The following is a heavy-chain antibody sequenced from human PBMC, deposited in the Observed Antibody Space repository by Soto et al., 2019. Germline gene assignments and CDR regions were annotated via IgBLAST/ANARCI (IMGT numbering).Heavy chain of an antibody. Sequence: EVQLVESGGGLIQPGGSLRLSCAASGFTVSSTYMTWVRQAPGKGLEWVSVIYGGLTTSYADSVKGRFTISRDNSKNTLFLQMNSLRAEDTAVYYCARDRREAAGTPRFNYYYGMDVWGQGTTVTVSS. CDR2: IYGGLTT. V-gene: IGHV3-53*01. CDR1: GFTVSSTY. J-gene: IGHJ6*02. D-gene: IGHD6-13*01. CDR3: ARDRREAAGTPRFNYYYGMDV.